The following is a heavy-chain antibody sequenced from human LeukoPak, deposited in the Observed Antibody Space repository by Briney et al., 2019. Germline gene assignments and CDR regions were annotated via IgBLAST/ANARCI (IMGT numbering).Heavy chain of an antibody. CDR2: INPNNGGT. CDR3: ARVDPAMGRDYYFDW. D-gene: IGHD3-10*01. V-gene: IGHV1-2*02. CDR1: GYTFTGYY. J-gene: IGHJ4*02. Sequence: VASVKVSCKASGYTFTGYYIHWVRQAPGQGLEWMGWINPNNGGTKYAQKFQGRVTMTSDTSISTAYMDLTRLTSDDTAMYYCARVDPAMGRDYYFDWWGQGTLVTVSS.